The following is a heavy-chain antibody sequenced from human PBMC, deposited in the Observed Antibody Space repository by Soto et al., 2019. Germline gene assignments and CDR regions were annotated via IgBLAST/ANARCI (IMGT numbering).Heavy chain of an antibody. J-gene: IGHJ4*02. D-gene: IGHD3-10*01. Sequence: ASVKVSCKASGYTFTSYAMHWVRQAPGRRLEWMGWINAGNGNTKYSQKFQGRVTITRDTSASTAYMELSSLRSEDTAVYYCARPDVRGVIITPSYFDCWGQGTLVTVSS. CDR1: GYTFTSYA. V-gene: IGHV1-3*01. CDR2: INAGNGNT. CDR3: ARPDVRGVIITPSYFDC.